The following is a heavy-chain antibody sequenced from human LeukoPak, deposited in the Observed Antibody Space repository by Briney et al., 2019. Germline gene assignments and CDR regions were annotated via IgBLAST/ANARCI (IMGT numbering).Heavy chain of an antibody. D-gene: IGHD4-11*01. J-gene: IGHJ4*02. V-gene: IGHV3-30*02. CDR2: IRYDGSHK. Sequence: QPGGSLRLSCAASGFTFSNYDMHWVRQAPGKGLEWVAFIRYDGSHKYYTDSVKGRFTISRDNSKNTLYLQMNSLRTEDTALYYCAKDMANDYRRPTLDYWGQGTLVTVSS. CDR3: AKDMANDYRRPTLDY. CDR1: GFTFSNYD.